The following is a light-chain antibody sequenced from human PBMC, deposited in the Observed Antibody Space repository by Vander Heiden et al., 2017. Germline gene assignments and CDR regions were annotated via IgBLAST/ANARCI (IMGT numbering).Light chain of an antibody. V-gene: IGLV1-51*01. CDR1: SSNIGNNY. CDR2: DNN. J-gene: IGLJ1*01. CDR3: GTWDSSLSAGGV. Sequence: QSVLTQPPSVSAAPGQKVTISCSGSSSNIGNNYGSWYQQLPGTAPKLLIYDNNKRPSGIPDRFSGSKSGTSATLGITGLQTGDEADYYCGTWDSSLSAGGVFGTGTKVTVL.